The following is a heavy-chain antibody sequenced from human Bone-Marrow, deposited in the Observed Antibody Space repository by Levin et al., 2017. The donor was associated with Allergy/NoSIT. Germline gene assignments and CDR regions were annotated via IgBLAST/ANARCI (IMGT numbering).Heavy chain of an antibody. CDR1: GFAFNVFG. CDR2: IGHDGSSQ. CDR3: ARDLKSGSFDY. J-gene: IGHJ4*02. Sequence: GGSLRLSCAASGFAFNVFGMHWVRQAPSKGLEWVAVIGHDGSSQTYTDSVMGRFTVFRDNSKNTLYLQMNNLRADDTAIYFCARDLKSGSFDYWGQGTLVTVSS. D-gene: IGHD1-26*01. V-gene: IGHV3-33*01.